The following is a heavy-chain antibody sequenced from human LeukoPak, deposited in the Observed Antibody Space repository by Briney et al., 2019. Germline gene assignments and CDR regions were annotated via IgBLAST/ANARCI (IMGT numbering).Heavy chain of an antibody. CDR2: IKKTGSET. CDR1: GFTFSHFW. D-gene: IGHD2-15*01. J-gene: IGHJ4*02. CDR3: TREDIKESYTAD. V-gene: IGHV3-7*03. Sequence: GGSLRLSCAASGFTFSHFWMSWVRQAPGKGLEWVAYIKKTGSETYYVDSVKGRFTISRDTSSNTVFLQLAGLRAEDTAVYYCTREDIKESYTADWGQGTLVTVSS.